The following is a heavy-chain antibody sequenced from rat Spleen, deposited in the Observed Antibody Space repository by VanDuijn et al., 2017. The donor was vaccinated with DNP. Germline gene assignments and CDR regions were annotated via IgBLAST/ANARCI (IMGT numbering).Heavy chain of an antibody. CDR1: GFIFSNHW. Sequence: EVQLVESGGGPVQPGRSLKLSCLASGFIFSNHWMTWIRQAPGKGLEWVASITNGGGTTYYRDSVKGRFTISRDNGKSTLYLQMDSLRSEDTATYYCATSESAGFVFWGQGTLVTVSS. D-gene: IGHD3-7*01. CDR2: ITNGGGTT. CDR3: ATSESAGFVF. V-gene: IGHV5-31*01. J-gene: IGHJ3*01.